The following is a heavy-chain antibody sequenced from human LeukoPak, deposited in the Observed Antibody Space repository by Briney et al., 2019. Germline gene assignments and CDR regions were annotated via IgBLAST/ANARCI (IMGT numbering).Heavy chain of an antibody. CDR1: GDSVSSNSAA. CDR3: ARHVGLGKYWSSTSCSPHWYLDL. V-gene: IGHV6-1*01. D-gene: IGHD2-2*01. CDR2: TCYRSKWYN. J-gene: IGHJ2*01. Sequence: SQTLSLTCAISGDSVSSNSAAWNWVRQSPSRGLEWLGRTCYRSKWYNDYAVSVKSRITINPDTSKNQFSLQLNFVTPEDTAVYYCARHVGLGKYWSSTSCSPHWYLDLWGRSTLVTVSS.